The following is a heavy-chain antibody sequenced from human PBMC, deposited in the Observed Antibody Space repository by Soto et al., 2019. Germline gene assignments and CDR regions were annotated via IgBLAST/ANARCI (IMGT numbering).Heavy chain of an antibody. V-gene: IGHV4-39*01. J-gene: IGHJ4*02. CDR1: GGSINSDSYY. D-gene: IGHD3-9*01. CDR3: VGHDMAY. CDR2: IHYSGST. Sequence: SETLSLTCTVSGGSINSDSYYWGWIRQPPGKGLEWIGSIHYSGSTYYNPSLKSRVTIFVDTSKNQFSLKLRSVTAADTAVYYCVGHDMAYWGQGTLVTVSS.